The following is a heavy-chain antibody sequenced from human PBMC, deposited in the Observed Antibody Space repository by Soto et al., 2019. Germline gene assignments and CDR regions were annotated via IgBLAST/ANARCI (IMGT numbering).Heavy chain of an antibody. V-gene: IGHV3-30*04. CDR2: ISYDGSNK. CDR3: ARDRLRLGELSLLGYFDY. J-gene: IGHJ4*02. D-gene: IGHD3-16*02. Sequence: PWGSLTVACAASGLSFCRHTMHWVRQAPGKGLEWVASISYDGSNKYYADSVKGRFTISRDNSKNTLSVQMDSLRAEDTAVYYCARDRLRLGELSLLGYFDYWGQGTLVTVSS. CDR1: GLSFCRHT.